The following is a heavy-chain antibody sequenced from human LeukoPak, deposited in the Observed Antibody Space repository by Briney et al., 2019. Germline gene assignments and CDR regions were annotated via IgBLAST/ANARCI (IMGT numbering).Heavy chain of an antibody. CDR1: GGSISSYY. D-gene: IGHD1-26*01. V-gene: IGHV4-59*01. CDR3: ARMVVGAIRPFDY. J-gene: IGHJ4*02. CDR2: IYYSGST. Sequence: KPSETLSLTCTVSGGSISSYYWSWIRQPPGKGLEWIGYIYYSGSTNYNPSLKSRVTISVDTSKNQFSLKLSSVTAADTAVYYCARMVVGAIRPFDYWGQGTLVTVSS.